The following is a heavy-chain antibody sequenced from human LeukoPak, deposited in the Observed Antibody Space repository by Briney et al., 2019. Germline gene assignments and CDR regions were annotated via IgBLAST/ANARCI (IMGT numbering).Heavy chain of an antibody. Sequence: ASVKVSCKASGYTFTSYGISWVRQAPGQGLEWMGRIIPFFGPVSYAQKFQGRVTLTRDMSTSTDYLELSSLRSEDTAVYYCARDNSVRDEAWWFNPWGQGTLVTVSS. CDR1: GYTFTSYG. D-gene: IGHD5-24*01. CDR3: ARDNSVRDEAWWFNP. J-gene: IGHJ5*02. V-gene: IGHV1-18*01. CDR2: IIPFFGPV.